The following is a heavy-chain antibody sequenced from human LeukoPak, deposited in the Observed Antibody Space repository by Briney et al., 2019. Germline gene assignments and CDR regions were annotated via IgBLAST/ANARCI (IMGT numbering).Heavy chain of an antibody. Sequence: PGGSLRLSCAASGFTFSSYSMNWVRQAPGKGLEWVSSISSSSSYIYYADSVKGRFTISRDNAKNSLYLQMYSLRAEDTAVYYCARVHCSSTSCRDAFDIWGQGTMVTVSS. CDR2: ISSSSSYI. CDR3: ARVHCSSTSCRDAFDI. CDR1: GFTFSSYS. D-gene: IGHD2-2*01. V-gene: IGHV3-21*01. J-gene: IGHJ3*02.